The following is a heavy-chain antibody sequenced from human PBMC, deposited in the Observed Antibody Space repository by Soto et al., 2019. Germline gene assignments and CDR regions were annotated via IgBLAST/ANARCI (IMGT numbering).Heavy chain of an antibody. Sequence: SETLGVKCTLSGGYISSFYWSWIRQPAGKGLEWIGRIYSDARNNYSPSLKSPATISVDTSKNQFSLRLSSVTAADTAMYYCARGRSRWDYWGQGTLVTGSS. J-gene: IGHJ4*02. CDR1: GGYISSFY. D-gene: IGHD6-13*01. V-gene: IGHV4-4*07. CDR2: IYSDARN. CDR3: ARGRSRWDY.